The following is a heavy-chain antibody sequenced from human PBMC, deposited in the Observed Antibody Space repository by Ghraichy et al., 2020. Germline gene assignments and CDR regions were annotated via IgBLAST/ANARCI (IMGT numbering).Heavy chain of an antibody. V-gene: IGHV1-58*01. Sequence: SVKVSCKASGFTFTSSAVQWVRQARGQRLEWIGWIVVGSGNTNYAQKFQERVTITRDMSTSTAYMEVSSLRSEDTAVYYCAADCSSTSCSSRGNYYYGMDVWGQGTTVTVSS. J-gene: IGHJ6*02. D-gene: IGHD2-2*01. CDR1: GFTFTSSA. CDR3: AADCSSTSCSSRGNYYYGMDV. CDR2: IVVGSGNT.